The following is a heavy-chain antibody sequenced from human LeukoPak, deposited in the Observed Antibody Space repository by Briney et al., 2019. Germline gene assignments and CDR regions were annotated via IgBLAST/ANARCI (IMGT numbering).Heavy chain of an antibody. Sequence: QPGGSLRLSCAASGLTISSYGMHWVRQAPGKGLEWVAVIWYDGSNKYHADSVKGRFTISRDNSKNTLYLQMNSLRAEDTAVYYCARETNDGFDIWGQGTLVTVSS. CDR3: ARETNDGFDI. CDR2: IWYDGSNK. J-gene: IGHJ3*02. V-gene: IGHV3-33*01. CDR1: GLTISSYG. D-gene: IGHD1-7*01.